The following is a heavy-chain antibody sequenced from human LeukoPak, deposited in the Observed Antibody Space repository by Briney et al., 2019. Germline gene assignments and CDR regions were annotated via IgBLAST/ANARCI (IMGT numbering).Heavy chain of an antibody. CDR1: GLTFSSFA. CDR2: ISGSGSTT. CDR3: AKGGRWDYYDSSH. J-gene: IGHJ3*01. D-gene: IGHD3-22*01. Sequence: GGSLRLSCAASGLTFSSFAMTWVRQAPGKGLEWVSGISGSGSTTYYADSVKGRFTISRDNSKNTLYLQTNSLRVEDTAIYYCAKGGRWDYYDSSHWGQGTMVTVSS. V-gene: IGHV3-23*01.